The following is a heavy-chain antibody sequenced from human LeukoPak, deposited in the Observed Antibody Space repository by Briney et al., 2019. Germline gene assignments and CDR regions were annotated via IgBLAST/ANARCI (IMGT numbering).Heavy chain of an antibody. CDR3: ARGHYGLDY. D-gene: IGHD4-17*01. V-gene: IGHV3-11*01. Sequence: GGSLRLSCAASGFTFSDHYMSWVRQAPGKGLEWVSCIRSGDSSIYYADSVKGRFTISRDNAKNSLYLQMSSLRAEDTAVYYCARGHYGLDYWGQGTLVTVSS. CDR2: IRSGDSSI. J-gene: IGHJ4*02. CDR1: GFTFSDHY.